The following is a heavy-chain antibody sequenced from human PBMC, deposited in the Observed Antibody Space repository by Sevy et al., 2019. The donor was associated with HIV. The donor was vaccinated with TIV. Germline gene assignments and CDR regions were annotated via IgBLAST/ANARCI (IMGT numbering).Heavy chain of an antibody. CDR1: GFTVSSNY. D-gene: IGHD3-3*01. J-gene: IGHJ6*02. CDR2: IYSGGST. Sequence: GGSLRLSCAASGFTVSSNYMSWVRQAPGKGLECVSVIYSGGSTYYADSVQGRFTISIDNSKNTLYLQMNSLRAEDTAVYYCARPGILEWYGMDVWGQRTTVTVSS. V-gene: IGHV3-53*01. CDR3: ARPGILEWYGMDV.